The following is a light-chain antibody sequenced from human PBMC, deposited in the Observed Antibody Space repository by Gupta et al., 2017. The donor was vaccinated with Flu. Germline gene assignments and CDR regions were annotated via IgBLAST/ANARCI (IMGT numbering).Light chain of an antibody. Sequence: IVTTQSPLPLPFTPGQPAPLSSQSRPSLLLSDGYDYLARFLQRPGQYPHLLIQMGSSRASGVPDRFSGSGSGADFTLRLSRVEAEDVGVYYCMQGLQTPYTFGQGTKLDIK. CDR1: PSLLLSDGYDY. J-gene: IGKJ2*01. CDR2: MGS. V-gene: IGKV2-28*01. CDR3: MQGLQTPYT.